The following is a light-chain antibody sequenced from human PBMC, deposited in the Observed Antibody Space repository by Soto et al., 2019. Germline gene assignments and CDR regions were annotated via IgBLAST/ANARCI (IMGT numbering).Light chain of an antibody. CDR2: GAS. CDR3: QQYGSSPTWT. Sequence: ESVLTQSPGTLSLSPGERATLSCMASQSVSNNYLAWYQQKPGQAPRLLIYGASTRATGIPDRFSGSGSGTDFTLTISRLEPEDSAVYYCQQYGSSPTWTFGQGTKGDIK. V-gene: IGKV3-20*01. CDR1: QSVSNNY. J-gene: IGKJ1*01.